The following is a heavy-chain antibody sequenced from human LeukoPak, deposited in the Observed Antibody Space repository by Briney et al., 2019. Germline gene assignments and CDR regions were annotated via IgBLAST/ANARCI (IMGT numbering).Heavy chain of an antibody. J-gene: IGHJ4*02. CDR2: INPSGGST. CDR3: AREIQLVVVPAAHFDY. D-gene: IGHD2-2*01. V-gene: IGHV1-46*01. Sequence: ASVKVSCKASGYTFTSYYMHWVRQAPGQGLEWMGIINPSGGSTSYAQKFQGRVTMTRDTSTSTVYMELSSLRSEDTAVYYCAREIQLVVVPAAHFDYGGQETLVTVP. CDR1: GYTFTSYY.